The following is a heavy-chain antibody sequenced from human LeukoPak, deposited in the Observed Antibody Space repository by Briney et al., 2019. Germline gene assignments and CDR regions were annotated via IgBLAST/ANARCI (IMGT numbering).Heavy chain of an antibody. D-gene: IGHD1-7*01. CDR1: GFTFSSYA. CDR2: ISSSSNTI. J-gene: IGHJ4*02. Sequence: PGGSLRLSCAASGFTFSSYAMSWVRQAPGKGLEWVSYISSSSNTIYYADSVKGRFTISRDNAKNSLYLQMNSLRAEDTAVYYCARDFGVTGTIPDFWGQGTLVTVSS. V-gene: IGHV3-48*01. CDR3: ARDFGVTGTIPDF.